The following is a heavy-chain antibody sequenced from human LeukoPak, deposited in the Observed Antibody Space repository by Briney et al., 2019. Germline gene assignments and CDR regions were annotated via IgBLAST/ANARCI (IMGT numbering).Heavy chain of an antibody. Sequence: SGPTLAKPPQALTLTCTFSGFSLSTSGVGGGWIRQPPEKALEWLALIYWDDDKRYNPSLKSRLTIPKDTSKHQFVLTMSNMDPVDTATYYCAHLGTDMVSAFDIWGQGTMVTVSS. CDR3: AHLGTDMVSAFDI. CDR2: IYWDDDK. J-gene: IGHJ3*02. CDR1: GFSLSTSGVG. V-gene: IGHV2-5*02. D-gene: IGHD5-18*01.